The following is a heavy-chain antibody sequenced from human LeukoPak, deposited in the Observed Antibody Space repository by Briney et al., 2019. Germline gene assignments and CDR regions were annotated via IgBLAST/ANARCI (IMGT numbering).Heavy chain of an antibody. V-gene: IGHV5-51*01. D-gene: IGHD3-16*02. Sequence: GESLKISCKGSGYSFTSYWIGWVRQMPGKGLEWMGIIYPGDSDTRYSPSFQGQVTISADKSISTAYLQWSGLKASDTAMYYCARQDYDYVWGSYRSDAFDIWGQGTMVTVSS. CDR1: GYSFTSYW. J-gene: IGHJ3*02. CDR2: IYPGDSDT. CDR3: ARQDYDYVWGSYRSDAFDI.